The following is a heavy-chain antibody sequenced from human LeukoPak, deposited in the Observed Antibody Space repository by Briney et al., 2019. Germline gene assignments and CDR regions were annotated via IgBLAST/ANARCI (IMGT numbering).Heavy chain of an antibody. CDR2: ISGSGGST. V-gene: IGHV3-23*01. CDR3: AKQREYYYDSSGPEGDAFDI. J-gene: IGHJ3*02. Sequence: GGSLRLSCAASGFTFSSYAMSWVRQAPGKGLEWVSAISGSGGSTYYADSVKGRFTISRDNSKNTLYLQMNSLGAEDTAVYYCAKQREYYYDSSGPEGDAFDIWGQGTMVTVSS. D-gene: IGHD3-22*01. CDR1: GFTFSSYA.